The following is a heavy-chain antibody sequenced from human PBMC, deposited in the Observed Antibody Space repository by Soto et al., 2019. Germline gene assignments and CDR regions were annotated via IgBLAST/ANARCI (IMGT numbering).Heavy chain of an antibody. V-gene: IGHV4-31*03. CDR3: AGEYYYDSSGFAY. CDR1: GVSISSGGYY. Sequence: QVQLQESGPGLVKPSQTLSLTCTVSGVSISSGGYYWTWIRQHPQKGLEWIGHIYYSGSTYYNPSLKRRVTGQVDTSKNHVSRKRSSVTAADTAVYYCAGEYYYDSSGFAYWGQGTLVTVSS. J-gene: IGHJ4*02. CDR2: IYYSGST. D-gene: IGHD3-22*01.